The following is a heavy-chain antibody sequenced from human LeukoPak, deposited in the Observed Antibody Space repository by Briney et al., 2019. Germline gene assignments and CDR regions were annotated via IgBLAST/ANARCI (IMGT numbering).Heavy chain of an antibody. D-gene: IGHD3-16*01. J-gene: IGHJ4*02. CDR3: AGRRVLDASFDY. V-gene: IGHV3-66*02. CDR2: IYSGDNT. CDR1: GFTVSGNY. Sequence: GGSLRLSCAASGFTVSGNYMSWVRQAPGKGLEWVSVIYSGDNTYYIDSVKGRFTISRDNSKNTLYLQMNSLRAEDTAVYYCAGRRVLDASFDYWGQGTLVTVSS.